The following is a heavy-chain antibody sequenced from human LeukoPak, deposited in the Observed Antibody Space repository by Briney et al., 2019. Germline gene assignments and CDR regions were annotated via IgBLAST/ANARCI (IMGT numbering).Heavy chain of an antibody. V-gene: IGHV4-59*01. Sequence: SETLSLTCTVSGGSISSYYWSWIRQPPGKGLEWIGYIYYSGSTNYNPSLKSRVTISVDTSKNQFSLKLSSVTAADTAVYYCARALVPAALLDYYMDVWGKGTTVTVSS. CDR1: GGSISSYY. CDR2: IYYSGST. D-gene: IGHD2-2*01. J-gene: IGHJ6*03. CDR3: ARALVPAALLDYYMDV.